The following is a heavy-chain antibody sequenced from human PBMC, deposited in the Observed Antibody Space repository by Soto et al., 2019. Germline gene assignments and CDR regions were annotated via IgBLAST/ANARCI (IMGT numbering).Heavy chain of an antibody. CDR2: IYYSGST. J-gene: IGHJ3*02. CDR1: GGSISSGGYY. V-gene: IGHV4-31*03. D-gene: IGHD6-19*01. Sequence: QVQLQESGPGLVKPSQTLSLTCTVSGGSISSGGYYWSWIRQHPGKGLEWIGYIYYSGSTYYNPSLKSRVTISVDTSKNQFSLKLSSVTAADTAVYYCARPRSSGWLTADAFDIWGQGTMVTVSS. CDR3: ARPRSSGWLTADAFDI.